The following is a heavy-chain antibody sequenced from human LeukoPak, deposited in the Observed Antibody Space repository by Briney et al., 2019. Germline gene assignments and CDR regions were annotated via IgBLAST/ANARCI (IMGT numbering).Heavy chain of an antibody. V-gene: IGHV1-69*13. CDR1: GGTFSSYA. D-gene: IGHD1-26*01. Sequence: ASVNVSCKASGGTFSSYAISWVRQAPGQGLEWMGGIIPIFGTANYAQKFQGRVTITADESTSTAYMELSSLRSEDTAVYYCARDGKDSGSYTGEFDYWGQGTLVTVSS. CDR3: ARDGKDSGSYTGEFDY. J-gene: IGHJ4*02. CDR2: IIPIFGTA.